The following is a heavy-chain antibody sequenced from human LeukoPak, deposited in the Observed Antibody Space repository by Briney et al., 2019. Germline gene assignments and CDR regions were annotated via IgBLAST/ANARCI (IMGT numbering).Heavy chain of an antibody. J-gene: IGHJ5*02. CDR1: GYTFTSYG. CDR3: ARLGPSCPGGSCYPGANWFDP. Sequence: GASVKVSCKASGYTFTSYGISWVRQAPGQGLEWMGWISAYNGNTNYAQKLQGRVTMTTDTSTSTAYMELRSLRSDDTAVYYCARLGPSCPGGSCYPGANWFDPWGQGTLVTVPS. CDR2: ISAYNGNT. D-gene: IGHD2-15*01. V-gene: IGHV1-18*01.